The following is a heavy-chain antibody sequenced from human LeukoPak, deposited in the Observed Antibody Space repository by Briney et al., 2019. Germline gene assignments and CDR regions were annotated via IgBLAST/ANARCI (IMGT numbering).Heavy chain of an antibody. J-gene: IGHJ4*02. CDR2: MWYDGSNK. CDR3: ASGSYYYASSGYYPSDY. V-gene: IGHV3-33*08. Sequence: GGSLRLSCAASGVTFSSYGMHWVRQAPGKGLEWVAVMWYDGSNKYYADSVKGRFTISRDNSKNTLYLLMNSLRAEDTAVYYCASGSYYYASSGYYPSDYWGQGTLVTVSS. D-gene: IGHD3-22*01. CDR1: GVTFSSYG.